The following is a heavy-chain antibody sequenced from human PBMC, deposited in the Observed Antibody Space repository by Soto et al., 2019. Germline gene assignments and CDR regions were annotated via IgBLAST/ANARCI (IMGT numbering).Heavy chain of an antibody. CDR2: ISWNSGSI. V-gene: IGHV3-9*01. CDR1: GFTFDDYA. Sequence: GGSLRLSCAASGFTFDDYAMHWVRQAPGKGLEWVSGISWNSGSIGYADSVKGRFTISRDNAKNSLYLQMNSLRAEDTALYYCAKDISPYGDPRYYFDYWGQGTLVTVSS. CDR3: AKDISPYGDPRYYFDY. D-gene: IGHD4-17*01. J-gene: IGHJ4*02.